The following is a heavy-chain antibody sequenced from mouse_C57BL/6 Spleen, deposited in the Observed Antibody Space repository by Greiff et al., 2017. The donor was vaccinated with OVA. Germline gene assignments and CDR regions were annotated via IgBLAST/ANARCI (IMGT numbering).Heavy chain of an antibody. Sequence: QVQLKQPGAELVMPGASVKLSCKASGYTFTSYWMHWVKQRPGQGLEWIGEIDPSDSYTNYNQKFKGKSTLTVDKSSSTAYMQLSSLTSEDSAVYYCAKGLRYYAMDYWGQGTSVTVSS. V-gene: IGHV1-69*01. CDR3: AKGLRYYAMDY. D-gene: IGHD1-1*01. CDR2: IDPSDSYT. J-gene: IGHJ4*01. CDR1: GYTFTSYW.